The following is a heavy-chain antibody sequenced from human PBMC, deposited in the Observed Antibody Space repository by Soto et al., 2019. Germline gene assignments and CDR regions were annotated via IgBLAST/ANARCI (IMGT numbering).Heavy chain of an antibody. V-gene: IGHV3-66*01. CDR3: ARGRYGSTWFDY. CDR2: IYSGGSI. Sequence: EVQLVESGGGLVQPGGSLRLSCAASGFTVSNNYITWVRQAPGKGLEWVSVIYSGGSIYYADSVKGRFTISRDNSQNTVYLQMNSRGAGDTAVYYCARGRYGSTWFDYWGQGILVTVSS. J-gene: IGHJ4*02. D-gene: IGHD6-13*01. CDR1: GFTVSNNY.